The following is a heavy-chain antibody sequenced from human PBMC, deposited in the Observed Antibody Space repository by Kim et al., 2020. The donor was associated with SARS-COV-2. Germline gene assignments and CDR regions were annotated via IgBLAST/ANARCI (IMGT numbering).Heavy chain of an antibody. CDR3: VKDTERYLSAGTY. CDR2: IGGSGGST. D-gene: IGHD3-10*01. Sequence: GGSLRLSCAASGFTFNGYAMNWVRQAPGKGLEWVSAIGGSGGSTCYADSVKGRFTISRDNAKNSLYLQMASLRPEDTAVYYCVKDTERYLSAGTYWD. CDR1: GFTFNGYA. V-gene: IGHV3-23*01. J-gene: IGHJ4*01.